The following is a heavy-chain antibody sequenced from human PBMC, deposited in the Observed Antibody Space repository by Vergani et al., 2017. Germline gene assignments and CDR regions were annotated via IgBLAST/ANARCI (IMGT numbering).Heavy chain of an antibody. CDR2: IYYSGST. CDR3: ALTKGDSSSFNWVDP. V-gene: IGHV4-59*08. CDR1: GGSISSYY. D-gene: IGHD6-13*01. J-gene: IGHJ5*02. Sequence: QVQLQESGPGLVKPSETLSLTCTVSGGSISSYYWSWIRQPPGKGLEWIGYIYYSGSTNYNPSLKSRVTISVDTSKNQFSLKLSSVTAADTAVYYCALTKGDSSSFNWVDPWGQGTLVTVSS.